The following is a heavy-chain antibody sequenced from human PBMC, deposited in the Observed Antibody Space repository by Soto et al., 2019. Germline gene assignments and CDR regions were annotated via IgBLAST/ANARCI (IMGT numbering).Heavy chain of an antibody. J-gene: IGHJ6*03. CDR3: ARGHSNYDYYYYYMHV. CDR1: GYTFTSYY. CDR2: INPSGGST. V-gene: IGHV1-46*03. D-gene: IGHD4-4*01. Sequence: ASVKVSCKASGYTFTSYYMHWVRHAPGQGLEWMGIINPSGGSTSYAQKFQGRVTMTRDTSTSTVYMELSSLRSEDTAVYYCARGHSNYDYYYYYMHVWGKGTTVTVSS.